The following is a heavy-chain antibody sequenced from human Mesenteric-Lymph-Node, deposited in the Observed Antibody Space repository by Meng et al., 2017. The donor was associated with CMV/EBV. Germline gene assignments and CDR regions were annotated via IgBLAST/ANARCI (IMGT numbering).Heavy chain of an antibody. Sequence: SYGMHWVRQAPGKGLGWVAVISYDGSNKYYADSVKGRFTISRDNSKNTLYLQMNSLRAEDTAVYYCAKDRSVTSPTNYDFWSGYFDYWGQGTLVTVSS. CDR3: AKDRSVTSPTNYDFWSGYFDY. CDR2: ISYDGSNK. D-gene: IGHD3-3*01. J-gene: IGHJ4*02. CDR1: SYG. V-gene: IGHV3-30*18.